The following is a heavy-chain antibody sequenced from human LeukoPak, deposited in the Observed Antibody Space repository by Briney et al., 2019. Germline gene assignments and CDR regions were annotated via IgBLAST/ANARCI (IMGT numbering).Heavy chain of an antibody. D-gene: IGHD6-19*01. CDR1: GGTFSSYA. J-gene: IGHJ3*02. CDR2: IIPIFGTA. V-gene: IGHV1-69*05. Sequence: SVKVSCKASGGTFSSYAISWVRQAPGQGLEWMGGIIPIFGTANYAQKFQGRVTITTDESTSTAYMELSSLRSEDTAVYYCARVIPSGWYRDDALDIWGQGTMVTVSS. CDR3: ARVIPSGWYRDDALDI.